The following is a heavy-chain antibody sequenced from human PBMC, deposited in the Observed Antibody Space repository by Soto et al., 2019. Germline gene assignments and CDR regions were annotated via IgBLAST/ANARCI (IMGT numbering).Heavy chain of an antibody. Sequence: EVQLVESGGGLVQPGGYLRLSCAASGFTFSSFDMHWVRQVSGKGLEWVSAIASTGDPYYPVSVEGRFTISRDNAKKSLYLQINSLRIGDTAVYYWAREGTGGGFDIWGQGTVVTVSS. CDR3: AREGTGGGFDI. CDR2: IASTGDP. J-gene: IGHJ3*02. D-gene: IGHD2-15*01. V-gene: IGHV3-13*04. CDR1: GFTFSSFD.